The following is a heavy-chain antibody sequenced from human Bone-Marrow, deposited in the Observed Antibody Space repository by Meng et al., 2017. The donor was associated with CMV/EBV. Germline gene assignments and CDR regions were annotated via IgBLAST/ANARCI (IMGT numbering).Heavy chain of an antibody. V-gene: IGHV1-69*05. CDR1: GGTFSSYA. D-gene: IGHD2-15*01. Sequence: SVKVSCKASGGTFSSYAISWVRQAPGQGLEWMGGIIPIFGTANCAQKFQGRVTITTDESTSTAYMELSCLRSEDTAVYYCARHRGWSGGSCYWGIDYWGQGTLVTVSS. J-gene: IGHJ4*02. CDR3: ARHRGWSGGSCYWGIDY. CDR2: IIPIFGTA.